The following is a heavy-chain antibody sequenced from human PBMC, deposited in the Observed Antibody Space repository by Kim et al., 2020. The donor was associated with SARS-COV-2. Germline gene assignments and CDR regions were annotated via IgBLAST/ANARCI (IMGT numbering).Heavy chain of an antibody. J-gene: IGHJ4*02. V-gene: IGHV3-15*01. D-gene: IGHD3-22*01. CDR2: IKSKTDGETI. Sequence: GGSLRLSCAASGFTVSSAWMSWVRQAPGKGLEWVARIKSKTDGETIDYAAPVKGRFTISRDASKTTLYLQMTSLKTEDTAVYYCTTSRVYDTSGYLNYWGQGTLVTVSS. CDR1: GFTVSSAW. CDR3: TTSRVYDTSGYLNY.